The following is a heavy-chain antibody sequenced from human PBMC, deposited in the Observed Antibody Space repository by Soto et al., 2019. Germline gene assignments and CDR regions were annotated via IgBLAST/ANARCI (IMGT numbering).Heavy chain of an antibody. V-gene: IGHV1-18*01. CDR3: ARYSRPIAAAGSPPFPFDY. CDR1: GYTFTSYG. J-gene: IGHJ4*02. D-gene: IGHD6-13*01. Sequence: ASVKFSCKASGYTFTSYGISWVRQAPGQGLEWMGWISAYNGNTNYAQKLQGRVTMTTDTSTSTAYTELRSTRSEDTAVYYCARYSRPIAAAGSPPFPFDYWGQGTLVTVSS. CDR2: ISAYNGNT.